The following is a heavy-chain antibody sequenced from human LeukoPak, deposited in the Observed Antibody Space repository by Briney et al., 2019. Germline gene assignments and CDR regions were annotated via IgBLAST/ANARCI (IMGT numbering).Heavy chain of an antibody. D-gene: IGHD3-22*01. Sequence: SVKVSCKASGGTFSSYGISWVRQAPGQGLEWMGRIIPVLGTPNYAQKFQGRVTISTDESTSTVYMQLNTLKSEDTAVYYCARGPQLIRDWFDPWGPGTLVTVSS. CDR3: ARGPQLIRDWFDP. V-gene: IGHV1-69*11. J-gene: IGHJ5*02. CDR1: GGTFSSYG. CDR2: IIPVLGTP.